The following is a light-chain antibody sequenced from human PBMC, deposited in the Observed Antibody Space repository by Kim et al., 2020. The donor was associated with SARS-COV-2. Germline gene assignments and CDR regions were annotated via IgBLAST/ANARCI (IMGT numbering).Light chain of an antibody. Sequence: ALGQTVRITCQGDSLRGYCASGYQQKPGHAPVLVIYGKNNRPSGIPDRFSGSSSGNTASLTITGAQAEDEADYYCNSRDSSGNHWVFGGGTQLTVL. CDR1: SLRGYC. J-gene: IGLJ3*02. V-gene: IGLV3-19*01. CDR2: GKN. CDR3: NSRDSSGNHWV.